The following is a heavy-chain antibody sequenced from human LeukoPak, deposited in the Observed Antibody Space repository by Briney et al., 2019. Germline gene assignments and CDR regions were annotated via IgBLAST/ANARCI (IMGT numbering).Heavy chain of an antibody. CDR2: IKDDGSKI. J-gene: IGHJ3*02. V-gene: IGHV3-7*01. D-gene: IGHD3-22*01. Sequence: GGSLRLSCAASGFSFSLYWMSWVRQTPGKGLEWVANIKDDGSKIYYVDSVKGRFTISRDNAKNSLSLQMNSLRAEDTAVYYCVKGPNYYDSSGYIWDAFDIWGQGTMVTVSS. CDR1: GFSFSLYW. CDR3: VKGPNYYDSSGYIWDAFDI.